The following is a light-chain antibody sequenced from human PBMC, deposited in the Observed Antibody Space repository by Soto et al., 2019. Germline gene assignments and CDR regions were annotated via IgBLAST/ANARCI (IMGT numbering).Light chain of an antibody. CDR2: EVN. J-gene: IGLJ1*01. CDR3: TSCITANTRCV. V-gene: IGLV2-14*01. Sequence: QSALTQPASVSGSPGQSITISCIGTNTDVGGYDRVSWYQHHPGKAPKMLIFEVNYRPSGVSDRFSGSKSGNTASLTITGLQAEDEADYYCTSCITANTRCVFGSGTKVTVL. CDR1: NTDVGGYDR.